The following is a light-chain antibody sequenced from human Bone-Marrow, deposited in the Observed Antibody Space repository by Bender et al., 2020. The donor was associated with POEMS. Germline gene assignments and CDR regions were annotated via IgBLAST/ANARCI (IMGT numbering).Light chain of an antibody. V-gene: IGLV1-47*01. Sequence: QSVLTQPPSASGTPGQTVTISCSGSNANIGTEYVYWYQQLPGTAPKLVILRNNQRPSGIPERFSGSSSGTTVTLTITGAQVEDEADYYCYSATDTNLVVFGGGTTLTVL. CDR1: NANIGTEY. J-gene: IGLJ2*01. CDR2: RNN. CDR3: YSATDTNLVV.